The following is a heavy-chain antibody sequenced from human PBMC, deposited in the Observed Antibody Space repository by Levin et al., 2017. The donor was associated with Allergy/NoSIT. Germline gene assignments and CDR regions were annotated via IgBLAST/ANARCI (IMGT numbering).Heavy chain of an antibody. CDR3: TTDGTVLVTATFFDN. CDR2: IKRSADGGTT. V-gene: IGHV3-15*01. J-gene: IGHJ4*02. D-gene: IGHD2-21*02. Sequence: GGSLRLSCAASGFTFSNAWMNWVRQTPGKGLEWVGRIKRSADGGTTDYAAHVKGRFSISRDDSKDTLYLQMNSLKIDDTGVYYCTTDGTVLVTATFFDNWGQGTLVTVSS. CDR1: GFTFSNAW.